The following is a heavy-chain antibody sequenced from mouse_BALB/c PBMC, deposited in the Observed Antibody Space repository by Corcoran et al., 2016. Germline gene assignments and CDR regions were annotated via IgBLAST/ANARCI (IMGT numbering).Heavy chain of an antibody. CDR2: INPYYGST. CDR3: ARYEYAMDY. J-gene: IGHJ4*01. V-gene: IGHV1-39*01. CDR1: GYSFTDYI. Sequence: QLQQTVPELVQPGASVKISCMASGYSFTDYIMLWVKQSHGKSLGWIGNINPYYGSTSYNLKFKGKATLPVDKSSSTAYMQLNSLTSEDSAVYYCARYEYAMDYWGQGTSVTVSS. D-gene: IGHD2-3*01.